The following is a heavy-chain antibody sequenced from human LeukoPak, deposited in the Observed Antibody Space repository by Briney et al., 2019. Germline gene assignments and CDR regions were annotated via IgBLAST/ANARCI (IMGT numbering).Heavy chain of an antibody. CDR2: ISYDGSNK. CDR3: AKAYTIFGEVIFQYLYMDV. V-gene: IGHV3-30*18. Sequence: GGSLRLSCAASRFTFSSYGMHWVRQAPGKGLEWVAVISYDGSNKYYADSVKGRFTISRDNSKNTLYLQMNSLRVEDTAVYYCAKAYTIFGEVIFQYLYMDVWGKGTTVTVSS. CDR1: RFTFSSYG. D-gene: IGHD3-3*01. J-gene: IGHJ6*03.